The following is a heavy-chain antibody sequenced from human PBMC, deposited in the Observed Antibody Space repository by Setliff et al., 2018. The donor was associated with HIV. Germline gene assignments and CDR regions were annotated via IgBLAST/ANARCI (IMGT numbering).Heavy chain of an antibody. CDR2: IYSSGTT. CDR3: VRETLYSYVDV. V-gene: IGHV4-31*03. CDR1: GGSISRGGYY. Sequence: SETLSLTCRVSGGSISRGGYYWTWVRHHPGKALEWIGYIYSSGTTYYNPSLKGRILMSVDVSRNESSLTLRSVIAGDTAIYYCVRETLYSYVDVWGKGTTVTVSS. D-gene: IGHD3-16*01. J-gene: IGHJ6*04.